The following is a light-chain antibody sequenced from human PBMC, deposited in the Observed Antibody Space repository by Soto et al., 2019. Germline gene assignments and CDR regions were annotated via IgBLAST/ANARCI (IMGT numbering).Light chain of an antibody. CDR1: QSLRHINGYTY. CDR2: LGS. Sequence: VVTQSQISLNVTTGEPASISCRSSQSLRHINGYTYFDWHVQKPGPSPQLLIYLGSNRAAGGPDRFSGSGSGAHFTLNMFFLQAKDGIGYCCTLSLLPRISLDDGRRLEI. V-gene: IGKV2-28*01. J-gene: IGKJ5*01. CDR3: TLSLLPRIS.